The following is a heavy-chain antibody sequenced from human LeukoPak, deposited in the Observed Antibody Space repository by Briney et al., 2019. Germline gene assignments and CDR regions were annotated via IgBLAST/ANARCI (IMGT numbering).Heavy chain of an antibody. D-gene: IGHD2-2*01. J-gene: IGHJ4*02. V-gene: IGHV3-23*01. CDR3: SNVGRYGSSTSCYFADY. CDR1: GFTFSSYA. CDR2: MSGMGGST. Sequence: HPGGSLRLSCAASGFTFSSYAMSWVRQAPGKGREWVSSMSGMGGSTYHAPCVKGWFTIARDNSKNTLYLQMNSLRAHDTSVYYGSNVGRYGSSTSCYFADYWGQGTLVTVSS.